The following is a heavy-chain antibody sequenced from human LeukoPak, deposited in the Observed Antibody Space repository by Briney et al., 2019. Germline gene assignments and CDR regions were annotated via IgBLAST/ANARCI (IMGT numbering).Heavy chain of an antibody. CDR2: INTGNGNT. CDR1: GYTFTSYA. CDR3: ARDRYCSGGSCYSN. D-gene: IGHD2-15*01. Sequence: ASVKVSCKASGYTFTSYAMHWVRQAPGQRLEWMGWINTGNGNTKYSQKFQGRVTITRDTSASTAYMELSSLRSEDTAVYYCARDRYCSGGSCYSNWGQGTLVTVSS. J-gene: IGHJ4*02. V-gene: IGHV1-3*04.